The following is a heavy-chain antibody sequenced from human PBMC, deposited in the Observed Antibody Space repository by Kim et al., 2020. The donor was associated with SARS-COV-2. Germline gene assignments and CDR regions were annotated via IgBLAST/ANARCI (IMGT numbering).Heavy chain of an antibody. CDR3: AKGERREWLLRLEYFQH. J-gene: IGHJ1*01. Sequence: GGSPRLSCAASGFTFSSYGMHWVRQAPGKGLEWVAVISYDGSNKYYADSVKGRFTISRDNSKNTLYLQMNSLRAEDTAVYYCAKGERREWLLRLEYFQHWGQGTLVTVSS. CDR2: ISYDGSNK. V-gene: IGHV3-30*18. CDR1: GFTFSSYG. D-gene: IGHD3-3*01.